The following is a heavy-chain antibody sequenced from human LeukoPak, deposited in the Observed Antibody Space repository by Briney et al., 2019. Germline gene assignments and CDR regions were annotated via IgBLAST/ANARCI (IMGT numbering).Heavy chain of an antibody. CDR1: GGSFSGYY. D-gene: IGHD6-6*01. CDR2: IYYSGST. Sequence: PSETLSLTCALYGGSFSGYYWGWIREPPGKGLEWIGSIYYSGSTYYNPSLKSRVTISVDTSKNQFSLKLSSVTAADTAVYYCASAYSSSSHPLDYWGQGTLVTVSS. CDR3: ASAYSSSSHPLDY. V-gene: IGHV4-39*01. J-gene: IGHJ4*02.